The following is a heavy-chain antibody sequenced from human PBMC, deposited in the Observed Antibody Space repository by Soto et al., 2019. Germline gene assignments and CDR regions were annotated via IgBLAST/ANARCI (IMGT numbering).Heavy chain of an antibody. CDR3: ARRGEITIFGVAPYYCDY. V-gene: IGHV1-69*13. CDR1: GGTFSSYA. D-gene: IGHD3-3*01. Sequence: GASVKVSCKASGGTFSSYAISWVRQAPGQGLEWMGGIIPIFGTANYAQKFQGRVTITADESTSTAYMELSSLRSEDTAVYYCARRGEITIFGVAPYYCDYWGQGTRVTV. CDR2: IIPIFGTA. J-gene: IGHJ4*02.